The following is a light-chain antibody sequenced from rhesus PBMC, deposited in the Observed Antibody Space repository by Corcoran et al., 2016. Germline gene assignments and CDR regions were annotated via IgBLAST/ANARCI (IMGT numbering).Light chain of an antibody. CDR2: EAS. CDR3: QHYYSNSLT. Sequence: DIQMTQSPSSLSASVGDRVTITCRASQGITNDLAWYHQKPGETPKLLIYEASRLESGMPSRFSGSGSGTVFTLTIISLQSEDFATYYCQHYYSNSLTFGGGTKVEIK. V-gene: IGKV1S17*01. CDR1: QGITND. J-gene: IGKJ4*01.